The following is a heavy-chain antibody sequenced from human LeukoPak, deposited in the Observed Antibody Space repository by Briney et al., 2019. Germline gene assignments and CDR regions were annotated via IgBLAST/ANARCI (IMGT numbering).Heavy chain of an antibody. J-gene: IGHJ4*02. D-gene: IGHD6-19*01. Sequence: GGSLRLSCAASGFTFSSYAMTWVRQGPGAGLEWVSAISDSGGSTYYADSVKGRFTISRDNSKNSLYLQMNSLRSDDTALYYCARESESSGWYDYWGQGTLVTVSS. CDR3: ARESESSGWYDY. CDR2: ISDSGGST. V-gene: IGHV3-23*01. CDR1: GFTFSSYA.